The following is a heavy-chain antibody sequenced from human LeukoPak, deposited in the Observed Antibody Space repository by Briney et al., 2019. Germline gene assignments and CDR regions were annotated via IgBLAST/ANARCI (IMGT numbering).Heavy chain of an antibody. D-gene: IGHD6-19*01. CDR2: INPNSGGT. CDR3: ARGSSGWYLYFDY. Sequence: ASVKVSCKASGYTFTSYYMHWVRQAPGQGLEWMGIINPNSGGTNYAQKFQGRVTMTRDTSISTAYMELSRLRSDDTAVYYCARGSSGWYLYFDYWGQGTLVTVSS. CDR1: GYTFTSYY. V-gene: IGHV1-2*02. J-gene: IGHJ4*02.